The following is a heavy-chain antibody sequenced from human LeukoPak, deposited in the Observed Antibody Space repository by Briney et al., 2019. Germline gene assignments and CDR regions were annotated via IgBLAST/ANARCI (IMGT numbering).Heavy chain of an antibody. J-gene: IGHJ4*02. CDR3: AKTPGIAAAGIEMEFDY. Sequence: ASVKVSCKASNYTFISYSITWVRQAPGQGLEWMGWISTYNGRTNYAPNFQDRVTMTSDRSTSTAYMELRSLRPEDTALYYCAKTPGIAAAGIEMEFDYWGQGTLVTVSS. V-gene: IGHV1-18*01. D-gene: IGHD6-13*01. CDR2: ISTYNGRT. CDR1: NYTFISYS.